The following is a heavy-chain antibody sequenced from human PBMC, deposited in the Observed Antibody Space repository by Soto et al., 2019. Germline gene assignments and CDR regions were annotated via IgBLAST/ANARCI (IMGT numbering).Heavy chain of an antibody. D-gene: IGHD3-10*01. CDR1: GFTFSSYW. CDR3: ARERWFGELSSDGMDV. J-gene: IGHJ6*02. CDR2: IKQDGSEK. V-gene: IGHV3-7*05. Sequence: GGSLRLSCAASGFTFSSYWMSWVRQAPGKGLEWVANIKQDGSEKYYVDSVKGRFTISRDNAKNSLYLQMNSLRAEDTAVYYCARERWFGELSSDGMDVWGQGTTVTV.